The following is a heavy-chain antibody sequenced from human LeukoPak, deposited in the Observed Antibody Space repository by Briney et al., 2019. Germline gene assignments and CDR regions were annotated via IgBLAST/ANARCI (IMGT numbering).Heavy chain of an antibody. CDR2: ISWNSGSI. CDR1: GFTFDDYA. V-gene: IGHV3-9*01. Sequence: SGGSPRLSCAASGFTFDDYAMHWVRQAPGKGLEWVSGISWNSGSIGYADSVKGRFTISRDNAKNSLYLQMNSLRAEDTALYYCAKDRNYGDYGGGFDYWGQGTLVTVSS. CDR3: AKDRNYGDYGGGFDY. D-gene: IGHD4-17*01. J-gene: IGHJ4*02.